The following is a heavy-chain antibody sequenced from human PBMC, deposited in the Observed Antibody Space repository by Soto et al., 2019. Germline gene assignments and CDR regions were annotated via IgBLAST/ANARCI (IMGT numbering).Heavy chain of an antibody. CDR1: GFTFSTCW. J-gene: IGHJ4*02. CDR2: INRDGSTT. D-gene: IGHD1-1*01. V-gene: IGHV3-74*03. CDR3: AKGLHITTGRILPPWYFDS. Sequence: PGGSLRLSCAASGFTFSTCWMNWVRQAPGEGLVWVARINRDGSTTTYADSVKGRFTISRDNSKNTLFLQMNSLSADDTAFYYCAKGLHITTGRILPPWYFDSWGQGTLVTVSS.